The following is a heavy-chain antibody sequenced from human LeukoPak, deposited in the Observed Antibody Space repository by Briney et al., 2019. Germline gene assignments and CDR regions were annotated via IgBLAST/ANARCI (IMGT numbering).Heavy chain of an antibody. CDR3: ARDKEDYGDPGVIDY. V-gene: IGHV3-33*01. Sequence: PGRSLRLSCAASGFTFSSYGMHWVRQAPGKGLGWVAVIWYDGSNKYYADSVKGRFTISRDNSKNTLYLQMNSLRAEDTAVHYCARDKEDYGDPGVIDYWGQGTLVTVSS. CDR1: GFTFSSYG. D-gene: IGHD4-17*01. CDR2: IWYDGSNK. J-gene: IGHJ4*02.